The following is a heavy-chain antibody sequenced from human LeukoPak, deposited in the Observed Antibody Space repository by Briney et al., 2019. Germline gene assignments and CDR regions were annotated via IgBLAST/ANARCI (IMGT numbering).Heavy chain of an antibody. CDR1: GGSISSSGYY. CDR2: IYFSGST. V-gene: IGHV4-39*01. J-gene: IGHJ4*02. D-gene: IGHD6-6*01. Sequence: PLETLSLTCTVSGGSISSSGYYWGWIRQPPGKGLEWIGSIYFSGSTYFNPSLKSRVTISVDTSKNQFSLKLSSVTAADTAVYYCASLGRAPIAARRDFDYWGQGTLVTVSS. CDR3: ASLGRAPIAARRDFDY.